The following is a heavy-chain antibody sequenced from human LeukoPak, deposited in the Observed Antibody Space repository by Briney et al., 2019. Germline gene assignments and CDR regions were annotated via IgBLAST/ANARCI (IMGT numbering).Heavy chain of an antibody. Sequence: GASVKVSCKASGNTFTSYGISWVRQAPGQGLEWMGWISAYNGNTNYAQKLQGRVTMTTDTSTSTAYMELRSLRSDDTAVYYCARDCSSTSCYTLTFDYWGQGTLVTVSS. V-gene: IGHV1-18*01. J-gene: IGHJ4*02. CDR3: ARDCSSTSCYTLTFDY. D-gene: IGHD2-2*02. CDR2: ISAYNGNT. CDR1: GNTFTSYG.